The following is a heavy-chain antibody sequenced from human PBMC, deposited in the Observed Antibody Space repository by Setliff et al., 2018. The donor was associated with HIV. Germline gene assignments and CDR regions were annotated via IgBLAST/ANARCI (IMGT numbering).Heavy chain of an antibody. D-gene: IGHD3-22*01. V-gene: IGHV1-18*01. CDR3: ARCYYDSSGPTDAFDI. CDR2: TSGDNVKT. J-gene: IGHJ3*02. CDR1: GYTFTTYG. Sequence: ASVKVSCKASGYTFTTYGISWVRQAPGQGLEWMGWTSGDNVKTTYEQKLQDRLTMTRDTSRSTVYMELSSLRSEDTAMYYCARCYYDSSGPTDAFDIWGQGTVVTVSS.